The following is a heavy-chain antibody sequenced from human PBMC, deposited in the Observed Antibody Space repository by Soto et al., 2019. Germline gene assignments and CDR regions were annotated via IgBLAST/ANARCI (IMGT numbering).Heavy chain of an antibody. Sequence: SVKVSCKASGGTFSSYAISWVRQAPGQGLEWTGGIIPIFGTANYAQKFQGRVTITADESTSTAYMELSSLRSEDTAVYYCARGALDTAMVFDYWGQGTLVTVSS. D-gene: IGHD5-18*01. CDR3: ARGALDTAMVFDY. J-gene: IGHJ4*02. CDR2: IIPIFGTA. CDR1: GGTFSSYA. V-gene: IGHV1-69*13.